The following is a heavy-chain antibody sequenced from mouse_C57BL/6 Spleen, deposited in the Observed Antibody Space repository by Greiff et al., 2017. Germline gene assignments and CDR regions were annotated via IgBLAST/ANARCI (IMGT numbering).Heavy chain of an antibody. J-gene: IGHJ3*01. V-gene: IGHV1-15*01. CDR3: TRRVGFAY. CDR1: GYTFTDYE. Sequence: VKLMESGAELVRPGASVTLSCKASGYTFTDYEMHWVKQTPVHGLEWIGAIDPETGGTAYNQKFKGKAILTADKSSSTAYMELRSLTSEDSAVYYCTRRVGFAYWGQGTLVTVSA. D-gene: IGHD1-1*02. CDR2: IDPETGGT.